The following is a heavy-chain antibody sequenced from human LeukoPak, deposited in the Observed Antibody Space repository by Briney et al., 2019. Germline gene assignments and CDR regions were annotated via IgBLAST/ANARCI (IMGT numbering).Heavy chain of an antibody. CDR2: IYHSGST. CDR1: GGSISSGGYS. V-gene: IGHV4-30-2*01. J-gene: IGHJ3*02. CDR3: ARDDPRRDAFDI. Sequence: SQTLSLTCAVSGGSISSGGYSWSWIRQPPGKGLEWIGYIYHSGSTYYNPSLKSRVTISVDRSKNQFSLKLSSVTAAGTAVYYCARDDPRRDAFDIWGQGTMVTVSS.